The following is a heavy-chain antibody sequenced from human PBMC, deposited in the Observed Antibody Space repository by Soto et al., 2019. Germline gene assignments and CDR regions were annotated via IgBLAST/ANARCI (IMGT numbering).Heavy chain of an antibody. V-gene: IGHV4-59*01. CDR2: IYYSGST. J-gene: IGHJ6*02. CDR3: ASGMNPADYGMDV. CDR1: GASISRYY. Sequence: ETLSLTCTVSGASISRYYWSWVRQPPGKGLEWIGYIYYSGSTNYNPSLKSRVTISVDTSKNQFCLKLSSVTAADTAVYYWASGMNPADYGMDVWGQGTRVTASS.